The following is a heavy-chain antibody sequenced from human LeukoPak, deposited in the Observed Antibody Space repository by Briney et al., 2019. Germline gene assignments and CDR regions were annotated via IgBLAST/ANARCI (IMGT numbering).Heavy chain of an antibody. D-gene: IGHD6-19*01. V-gene: IGHV4-39*07. CDR2: IYSSDGST. CDR3: ARVTQQWPHYYFDY. Sequence: SETLSLTCTVSGGSISSGSYYWGWIRQPPGKGLEWIGSIYSSDGSTYYNPSLKSRVTISVDTSKNQFSLKLSSVTAADTAVYYCARVTQQWPHYYFDYWGKRTLVTVSS. CDR1: GGSISSGSYY. J-gene: IGHJ4*01.